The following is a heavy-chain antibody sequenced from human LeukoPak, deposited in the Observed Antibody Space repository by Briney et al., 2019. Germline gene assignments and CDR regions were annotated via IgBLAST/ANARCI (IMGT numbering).Heavy chain of an antibody. D-gene: IGHD1-26*01. CDR2: INPSGGST. V-gene: IGHV1-46*01. Sequence: ASVKVSCKASGYTFTGYYMHWVRQAPGQGLEWMGIINPSGGSTSYAQKLQGRVTMTTDTSTSTAYMELRSLRSDDTAVYYCARDRGELLGDIDYWGQGTLVTVSS. CDR3: ARDRGELLGDIDY. CDR1: GYTFTGYY. J-gene: IGHJ4*02.